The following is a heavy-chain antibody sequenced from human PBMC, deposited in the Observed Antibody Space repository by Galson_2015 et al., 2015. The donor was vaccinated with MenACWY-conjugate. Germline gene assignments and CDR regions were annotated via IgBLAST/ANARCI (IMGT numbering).Heavy chain of an antibody. CDR1: GFSLSNSA. CDR2: IVIGSGNT. V-gene: IGHV1-58*02. CDR3: AASAGTVGNFDN. D-gene: IGHD4-23*01. J-gene: IGHJ4*02. Sequence: SVKVSCKASGFSLSNSAMQWVRQARGRRLEWIGSIVIGSGNTGYAQKFQQRVTITTDMSTSIVYMELSSLRPEDTAIYYCAASAGTVGNFDNWGQGTLFTVSS.